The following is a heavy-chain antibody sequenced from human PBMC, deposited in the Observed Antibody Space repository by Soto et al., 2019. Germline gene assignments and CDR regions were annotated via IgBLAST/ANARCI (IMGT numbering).Heavy chain of an antibody. V-gene: IGHV3-49*03. CDR3: TRDGVVAVTAIIY. D-gene: IGHD2-21*02. CDR2: IRSKAYGGTT. J-gene: IGHJ4*02. Sequence: EVQLVESGGGLVQPGRSLRLSCTASGFTFGDYAMSWFRQAPGKGLEWVGFIRSKAYGGTTEYAASVKGRFTISRNDSKSIAYLQITSLKTEDTAVYYCTRDGVVAVTAIIYWGQGTLVTVSS. CDR1: GFTFGDYA.